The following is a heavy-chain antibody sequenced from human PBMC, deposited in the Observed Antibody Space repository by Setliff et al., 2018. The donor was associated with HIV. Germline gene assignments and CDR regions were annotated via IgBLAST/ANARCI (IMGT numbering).Heavy chain of an antibody. D-gene: IGHD5-18*01. V-gene: IGHV3-21*01. CDR2: ISTTGSDR. Sequence: GSLRLSCAASGFSLGGYSMNWVRQAPGQGLEWVSSISTTGSDRFYTDSVKGRFTISRDNAKKSLYLQMNSLRAEDTAVYYCAAWGPRYSYAPYFFDSWGQGTLVTVSS. CDR1: GFSLGGYS. J-gene: IGHJ4*02. CDR3: AAWGPRYSYAPYFFDS.